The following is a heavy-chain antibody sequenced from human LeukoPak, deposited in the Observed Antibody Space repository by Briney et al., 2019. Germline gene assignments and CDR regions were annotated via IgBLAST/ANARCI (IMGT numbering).Heavy chain of an antibody. CDR1: GFTFSSYG. V-gene: IGHV3-30*18. CDR3: AKDAGYSYVLIYGMDV. Sequence: GRSLRLSCAASGFTFSSYGTHWVRQAPGKGLEWVAVISYDGSNKYYADSVKGRFTISRDNSKNTLYLQMNSLRAEDTAVYYCAKDAGYSYVLIYGMDVWGQGTTVTVSS. J-gene: IGHJ6*02. D-gene: IGHD5-18*01. CDR2: ISYDGSNK.